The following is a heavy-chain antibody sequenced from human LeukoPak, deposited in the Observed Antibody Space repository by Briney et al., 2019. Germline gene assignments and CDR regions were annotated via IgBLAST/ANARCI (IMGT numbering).Heavy chain of an antibody. CDR3: ARKGCTNGVCSPRNAFDI. Sequence: PSETLSLTCAVSGGSISSSNWWSWVRQPPGKGLEWIGEIYHSGSTDYNPSLKSRVTISVDKSKNQFSLKLSSVTAADTAVYYCARKGCTNGVCSPRNAFDIWGQGTMVTVSS. J-gene: IGHJ3*02. D-gene: IGHD2-8*01. CDR1: GGSISSSNW. CDR2: IYHSGST. V-gene: IGHV4-4*02.